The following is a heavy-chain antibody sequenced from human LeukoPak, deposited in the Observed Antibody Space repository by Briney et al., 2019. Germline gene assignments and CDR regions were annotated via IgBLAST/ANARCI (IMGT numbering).Heavy chain of an antibody. CDR2: ISSSGSTI. CDR1: GFTFSSYE. J-gene: IGHJ4*02. D-gene: IGHD6-6*01. V-gene: IGHV3-48*03. Sequence: PGGSLRLSGAASGFTFSSYEMNWVRQGPGKGLEWVSYISSSGSTIYYADSVKGRFTISRDNAKNSLYLQMNSLRAEDTAIYYCAKRRYSSSLGWSYYFDYWGQGTLVTVSS. CDR3: AKRRYSSSLGWSYYFDY.